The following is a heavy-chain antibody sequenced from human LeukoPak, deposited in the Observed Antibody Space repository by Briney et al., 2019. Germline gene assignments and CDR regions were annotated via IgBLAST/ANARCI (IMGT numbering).Heavy chain of an antibody. D-gene: IGHD1-1*01. CDR2: IYYGGNT. CDR1: GGSISSYY. V-gene: IGHV4-59*01. Sequence: SETLSLTCTVSGGSISSYYWSWVRQPPGKGLEWIGYIYYGGNTNYNPSLQSRVTISVDTSKSQFSLKLSSVTAADTAVYYCARLTRRSGNYFDYWGQGTLVTVSS. J-gene: IGHJ4*02. CDR3: ARLTRRSGNYFDY.